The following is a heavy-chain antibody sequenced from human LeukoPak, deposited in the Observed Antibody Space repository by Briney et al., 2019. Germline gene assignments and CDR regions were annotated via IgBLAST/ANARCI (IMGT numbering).Heavy chain of an antibody. CDR1: GGSISSYY. Sequence: SETLSLTCTVSGGSISSYYWSWIRQPPGKGLEWIGYIYYSGSTNYNPSLKSRVTISVDTSKNQFSLKLRSVTAADTAVYYCARGILTGYYKDWGQGTLVTVSS. J-gene: IGHJ4*02. CDR3: ARGILTGYYKD. V-gene: IGHV4-59*01. D-gene: IGHD3-9*01. CDR2: IYYSGST.